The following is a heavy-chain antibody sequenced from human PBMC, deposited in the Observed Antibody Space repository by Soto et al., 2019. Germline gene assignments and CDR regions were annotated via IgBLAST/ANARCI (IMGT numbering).Heavy chain of an antibody. D-gene: IGHD3-22*01. CDR2: IWYDGSNK. Sequence: QVQLVESGGGVVQPGRSLRLSCAASGFTFSSYGMHWVRQAPGKGLEWVAVIWYDGSNKYYADSVKGRFTISRDNSKNTLYLQMNSLRAEDTAVYYCASALGRVDYDSGDNWFDPWGQGTLVTVSS. V-gene: IGHV3-33*01. CDR1: GFTFSSYG. CDR3: ASALGRVDYDSGDNWFDP. J-gene: IGHJ5*02.